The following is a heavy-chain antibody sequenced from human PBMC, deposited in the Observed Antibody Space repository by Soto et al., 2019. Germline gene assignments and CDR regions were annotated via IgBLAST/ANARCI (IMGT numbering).Heavy chain of an antibody. D-gene: IGHD3-10*01. CDR2: ISGSGGST. CDR3: AVPPSDTRGNYYYNMDV. J-gene: IGHJ6*02. CDR1: GFTFSSYA. Sequence: GGSLRLSCAASGFTFSSYAMNWVRQAPGKGLEWVSIISGSGGSTYYADSVKGRFTISRDNSKNTLYLQMNSLRAEDTAVYYCAVPPSDTRGNYYYNMDVWGQGTTVTVSS. V-gene: IGHV3-23*01.